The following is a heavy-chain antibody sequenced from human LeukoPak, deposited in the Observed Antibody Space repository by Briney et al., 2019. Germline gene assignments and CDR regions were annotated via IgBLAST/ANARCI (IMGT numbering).Heavy chain of an antibody. Sequence: KASETLSLTCTVSGYSISSGYYWGWIRQPPGKGLEWIGSIYHSGSTYYNPSLKSRVTISVDTSKNQFSLKLSSVTAADTAVYYCARDPASSSWPIDYSGQGTLVTVSS. D-gene: IGHD6-13*01. CDR1: GYSISSGYY. J-gene: IGHJ4*02. CDR3: ARDPASSSWPIDY. V-gene: IGHV4-38-2*02. CDR2: IYHSGST.